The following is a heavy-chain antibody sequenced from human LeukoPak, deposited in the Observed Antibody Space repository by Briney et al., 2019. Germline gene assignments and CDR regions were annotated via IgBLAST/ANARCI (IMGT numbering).Heavy chain of an antibody. CDR1: GFTFSSYW. Sequence: GGSLRLSCAASGFTFSSYWMSWVRQAPGKGLEWVANIKKDGSEKYYVDSVKGRFTISRDNAKNSLYLQMNSPRAEDTAVYYCAREPPDYCSSTSCYGYWGQGTLVTVSS. CDR2: IKKDGSEK. V-gene: IGHV3-7*01. J-gene: IGHJ4*02. CDR3: AREPPDYCSSTSCYGY. D-gene: IGHD2-2*01.